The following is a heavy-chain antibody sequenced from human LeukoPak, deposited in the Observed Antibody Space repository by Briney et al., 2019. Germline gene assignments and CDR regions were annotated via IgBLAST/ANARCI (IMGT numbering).Heavy chain of an antibody. D-gene: IGHD2-15*01. Sequence: GASVKVSCKASGGTFSSYAISWVRQAPGQGLEWMGGIIPIFGTANYAQKFQGRVTITADESTSTAYMELSSLRSEDTAVYYCAHAQCSGGSCYYYYMGVWGKGTTVTISS. J-gene: IGHJ6*03. CDR2: IIPIFGTA. CDR1: GGTFSSYA. CDR3: AHAQCSGGSCYYYYMGV. V-gene: IGHV1-69*13.